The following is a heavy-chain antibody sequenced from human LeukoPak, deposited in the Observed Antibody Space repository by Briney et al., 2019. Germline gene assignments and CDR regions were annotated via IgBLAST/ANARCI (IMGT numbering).Heavy chain of an antibody. Sequence: PGGSLRLSCAASGFTFSSYSMNWVRQAPGKGLEWVSYISSNRTTKYYADSVKGRFTISRDDAKNSLYLQMNSLRAEDTAVYYCAREMVVAATESFDYWGQGTLVTVSS. CDR1: GFTFSSYS. CDR2: ISSNRTTK. V-gene: IGHV3-48*01. CDR3: AREMVVAATESFDY. D-gene: IGHD2-15*01. J-gene: IGHJ4*02.